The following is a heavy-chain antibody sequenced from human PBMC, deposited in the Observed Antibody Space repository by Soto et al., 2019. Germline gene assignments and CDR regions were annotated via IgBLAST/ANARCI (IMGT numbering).Heavy chain of an antibody. D-gene: IGHD1-26*01. CDR1: GGSISSGGYF. CDR2: VYYSGST. CDR3: ARGVGL. J-gene: IGHJ3*01. Sequence: QVQLQESGPGLVQPSQTLSLTCTVSGGSISSGGYFWSWIRQHPGKGLEWIGSVYYSGSTYCNPSRKGGLPKSVDPSKNQYSLKLRCVTAADTAVYYGARGVGLWGQGTMVTVSS. V-gene: IGHV4-31*03.